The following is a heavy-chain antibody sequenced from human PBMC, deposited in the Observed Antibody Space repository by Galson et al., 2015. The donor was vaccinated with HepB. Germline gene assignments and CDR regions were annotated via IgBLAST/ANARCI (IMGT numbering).Heavy chain of an antibody. Sequence: TLSLTCTVSGGSISSGDYYWSWVRQAPGKGLEWIGYIHNSGNTYYNPSLKSRVTISVDTSKNQFSLKLSSVTAADPAVYYCARGPEDSYGRTFDYWGQGTLVTVSS. D-gene: IGHD5-18*01. J-gene: IGHJ4*02. CDR2: IHNSGNT. V-gene: IGHV4-30-4*08. CDR3: ARGPEDSYGRTFDY. CDR1: GGSISSGDYY.